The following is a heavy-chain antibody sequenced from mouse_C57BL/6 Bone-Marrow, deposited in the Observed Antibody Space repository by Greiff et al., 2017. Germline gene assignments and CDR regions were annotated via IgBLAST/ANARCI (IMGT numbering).Heavy chain of an antibody. J-gene: IGHJ1*03. Sequence: QVQLQQSGAELVRPGTSVKMSCKASGYTFTNYWIGWEKQRPGHGLEWIGDIYPGGGYTNYNEKFKGKATLTADKSSSTAYMQFSSLTSEDSAIYYCARSWTGGYVSDWGTGTTVTVSA. CDR3: ARSWTGGYVSD. CDR1: GYTFTNYW. V-gene: IGHV1-63*01. CDR2: IYPGGGYT.